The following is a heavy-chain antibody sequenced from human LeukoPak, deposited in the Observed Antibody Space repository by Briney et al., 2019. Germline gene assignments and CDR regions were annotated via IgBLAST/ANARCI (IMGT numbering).Heavy chain of an antibody. CDR3: AKVSGSYYRLFDY. D-gene: IGHD1-26*01. CDR1: GFTFSSYA. J-gene: IGHJ4*02. V-gene: IGHV3-23*01. Sequence: GGSLRLSCAASGFTFSSYAMSWVRQAPGKGLEWVSAISGSGGSTYYADSVKGRFTISRDNTKNSLYLQMNSLRAEDTAVYYCAKVSGSYYRLFDYWGQGTLVTVSS. CDR2: ISGSGGST.